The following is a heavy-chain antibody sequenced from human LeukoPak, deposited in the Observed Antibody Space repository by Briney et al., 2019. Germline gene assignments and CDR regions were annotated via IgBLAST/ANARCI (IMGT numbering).Heavy chain of an antibody. CDR2: INWNGGST. CDR1: GFTFDDHG. J-gene: IGHJ3*02. V-gene: IGHV3-20*01. Sequence: GGSLRLSCATSGFTFDDHGMSWVRQAPGKGLEWVSGINWNGGSTHYADSVKGRFTISRDNAKNSLFLQMSSLRAEDTALYHCTRGESDAFDIWGQGTMVTVSS. D-gene: IGHD2/OR15-2a*01. CDR3: TRGESDAFDI.